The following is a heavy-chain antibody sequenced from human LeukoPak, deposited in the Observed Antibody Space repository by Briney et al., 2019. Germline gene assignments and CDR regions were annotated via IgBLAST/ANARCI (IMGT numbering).Heavy chain of an antibody. J-gene: IGHJ4*02. Sequence: GGSLRLSCAASGFTFSSYSMNWVRQAPGKGLEWVSSISSSSSYIYYADSVKGRFTISRDNAKNSLYLQMNSLRAEDTAVYYCARMLGGTGGNDDYWGQGTLVTVSS. D-gene: IGHD3-16*01. CDR1: GFTFSSYS. CDR3: ARMLGGTGGNDDY. CDR2: ISSSSSYI. V-gene: IGHV3-21*01.